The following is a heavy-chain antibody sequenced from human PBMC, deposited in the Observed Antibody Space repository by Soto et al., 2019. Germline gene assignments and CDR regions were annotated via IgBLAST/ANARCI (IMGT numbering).Heavy chain of an antibody. CDR2: IFSGDNT. CDR3: ARITVAGTSDY. CDR1: GFTVSSNY. D-gene: IGHD6-19*01. Sequence: PGGSLRLSCAASGFTVSSNYMSWVRQAPGKGLEWVSVIFSGDNTYYADSVKGRFTISRDNSKNTLYLQMNSLRAEDTAVYYCARITVAGTSDYWGQGTLVTVSS. J-gene: IGHJ4*02. V-gene: IGHV3-53*01.